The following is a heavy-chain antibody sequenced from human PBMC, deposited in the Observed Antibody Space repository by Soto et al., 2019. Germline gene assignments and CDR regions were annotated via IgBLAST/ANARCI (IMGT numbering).Heavy chain of an antibody. V-gene: IGHV3-30*03. Sequence: GGSLRLSCAASGFTFSSYGMHWVRQAPGKGLEWVAVISYDGSNEYYADSVKGRFTISRDNSKNTLYLQMNSLRAEDTAVYYCARGGGLRFLEWSTNWFDPWGQGTLVTVSS. CDR3: ARGGGLRFLEWSTNWFDP. CDR2: ISYDGSNE. J-gene: IGHJ5*02. CDR1: GFTFSSYG. D-gene: IGHD3-3*01.